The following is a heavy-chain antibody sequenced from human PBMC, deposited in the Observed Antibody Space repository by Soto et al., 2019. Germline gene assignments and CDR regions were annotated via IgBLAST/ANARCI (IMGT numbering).Heavy chain of an antibody. D-gene: IGHD3-22*01. Sequence: GASVKVSCKASGYTFTSYGISWVRQAPGQGYEWMGIINPSGGSTTYAQKLQGRVTMTTDTSTSTAYMELRSLRSDDTAVYYCARNYYDSSGYYPGPWGQGTLVTVSS. CDR1: GYTFTSYG. CDR2: INPSGGST. J-gene: IGHJ5*02. V-gene: IGHV1-18*01. CDR3: ARNYYDSSGYYPGP.